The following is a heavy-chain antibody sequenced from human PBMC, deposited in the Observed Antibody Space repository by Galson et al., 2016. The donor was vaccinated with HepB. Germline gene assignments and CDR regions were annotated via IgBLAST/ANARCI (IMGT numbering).Heavy chain of an antibody. CDR1: GFKFSRYA. V-gene: IGHV3-30*18. CDR2: ISHDGNNI. Sequence: SLRLSCAASGFKFSRYAMHWVRQAPGKGLEWVAVISHDGNNIYYVDSVKGRFTISRDNSKKTLYLQMNSLRAEDTAVYYCAKEGSQGRVAIGGNYFDYWGQGTLVIVSS. CDR3: AKEGSQGRVAIGGNYFDY. J-gene: IGHJ4*02. D-gene: IGHD2-15*01.